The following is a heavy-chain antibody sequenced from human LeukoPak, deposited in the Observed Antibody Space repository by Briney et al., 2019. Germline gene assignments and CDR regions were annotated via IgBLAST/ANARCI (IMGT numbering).Heavy chain of an antibody. Sequence: ASVKVSCKASGYTFTSYYMHWVRQAPGQGLEWMGIINPSGGSTSYAQKFQGRVTMTRDTSTSTVYMELSSLRSEDTAVYYCASAYYYDSSGSRAFDIWGQGTMVTVSS. D-gene: IGHD3-22*01. J-gene: IGHJ3*02. CDR3: ASAYYYDSSGSRAFDI. CDR2: INPSGGST. V-gene: IGHV1-46*01. CDR1: GYTFTSYY.